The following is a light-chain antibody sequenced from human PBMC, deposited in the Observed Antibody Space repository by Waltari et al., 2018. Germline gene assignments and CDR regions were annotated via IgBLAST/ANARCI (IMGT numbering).Light chain of an antibody. V-gene: IGKV1-5*03. CDR3: QQYNSYPWT. Sequence: DIQMTQFPSTLSASVGDRVTITCRASQSISSWLAWYQQKPGKAPKLLIYKASSLESGVPSRFGGSGSGTEFTLTISSLQPDDFATYYCQQYNSYPWTFGQGTKVEIK. J-gene: IGKJ1*01. CDR2: KAS. CDR1: QSISSW.